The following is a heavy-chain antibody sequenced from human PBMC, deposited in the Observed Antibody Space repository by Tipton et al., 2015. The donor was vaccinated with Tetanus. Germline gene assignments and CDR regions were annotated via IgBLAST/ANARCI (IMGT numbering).Heavy chain of an antibody. J-gene: IGHJ4*02. CDR1: GYIFTNYW. CDR2: IYPGDSDT. D-gene: IGHD2-8*01. V-gene: IGHV5-51*01. CDR3: ARAHCTDGVCNFDF. Sequence: VQLVQSGAEVKKPGESLKISCKGSGYIFTNYWIGWVRQKPGKGLEWMGIIYPGDSDTRYSPSFQGQVTISVDKSINAAYLQWSSLKASDTSVFYCARAHCTDGVCNFDFWGQGALVTVAS.